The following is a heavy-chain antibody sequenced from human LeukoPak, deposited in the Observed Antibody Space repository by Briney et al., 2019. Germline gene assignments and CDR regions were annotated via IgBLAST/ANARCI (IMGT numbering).Heavy chain of an antibody. Sequence: GGSLRLSCIASGFPFSSYSMTWVRQAPGKGLEWLANIGRDGSERLYVDSVKGRFTISRDNAKNSLYLQMNSLGDEDTAVYYCAAHKQNGNSGSRWYHDLWGRGTMVTVSS. V-gene: IGHV3-7*01. CDR2: IGRDGSER. CDR1: GFPFSSYS. D-gene: IGHD4-23*01. CDR3: AAHKQNGNSGSRWYHDL. J-gene: IGHJ2*01.